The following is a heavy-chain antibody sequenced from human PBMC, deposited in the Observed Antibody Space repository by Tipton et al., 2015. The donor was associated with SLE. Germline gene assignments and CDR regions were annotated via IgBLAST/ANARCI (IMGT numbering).Heavy chain of an antibody. CDR1: GFTVSSNY. CDR2: IWYDGSNK. D-gene: IGHD3-10*01. Sequence: RSLRLSCAASGFTVSSNYMSWVRQAPGKGLEWVAVIWYDGSNKYYADSVKGRFTISRDNSKNTLYLQMNSLRAEDTAVYYCAKEAYYGSGSYCPLDYWGQGTLVTVSS. CDR3: AKEAYYGSGSYCPLDY. J-gene: IGHJ4*02. V-gene: IGHV3-30*18.